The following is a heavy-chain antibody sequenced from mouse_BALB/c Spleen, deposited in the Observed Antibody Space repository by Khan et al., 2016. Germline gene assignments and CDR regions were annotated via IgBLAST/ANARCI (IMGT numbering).Heavy chain of an antibody. J-gene: IGHJ4*01. V-gene: IGHV1S41*01. Sequence: DLVKPGASVKLFCKASGYTFTSYWINWIKQRPGQGLEGIGRIAPGSGSTYYNEMFKGTATLTVDTSSSTAYIHLSSLSSEDSAVYFCAREGTVPLMDYWGQGTSVTVSS. CDR2: IAPGSGST. CDR1: GYTFTSYW. CDR3: AREGTVPLMDY. D-gene: IGHD1-1*01.